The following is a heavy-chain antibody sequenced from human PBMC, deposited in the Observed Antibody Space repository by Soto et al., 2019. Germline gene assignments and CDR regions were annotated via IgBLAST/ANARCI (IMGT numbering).Heavy chain of an antibody. V-gene: IGHV3-74*01. Sequence: PGGSLRLSCAASGFTFSRYWMHWVRQGPGKGLVWVSRINSDGSTTDYADSVKCRFTISRDNAKNTLYLQMNSLRAEDTAVYYCVRMLDRDYWGQGTLVTVSS. CDR3: VRMLDRDY. CDR1: GFTFSRYW. D-gene: IGHD3-10*02. CDR2: INSDGSTT. J-gene: IGHJ4*02.